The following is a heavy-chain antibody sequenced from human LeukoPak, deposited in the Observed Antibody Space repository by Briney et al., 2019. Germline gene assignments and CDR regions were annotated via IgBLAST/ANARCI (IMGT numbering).Heavy chain of an antibody. J-gene: IGHJ4*02. Sequence: SETLSLTCTVSGGSITNYYWNWIRQPPRKGLEWIGYIYYSGSTNYNPSLKSRVTISLDTSKNQFSLRLTSVSAADTAVYYCARGFDSKSTYFDYWGQGTLLTVSS. CDR3: ARGFDSKSTYFDY. CDR2: IYYSGST. D-gene: IGHD5-12*01. V-gene: IGHV4-59*01. CDR1: GGSITNYY.